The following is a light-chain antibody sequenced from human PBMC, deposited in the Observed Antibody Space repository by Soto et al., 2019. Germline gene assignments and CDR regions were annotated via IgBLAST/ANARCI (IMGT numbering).Light chain of an antibody. J-gene: IGKJ1*01. CDR1: ESVAGH. Sequence: EILMTQSPATLSVSPGERATLSCRASESVAGHLAWYQQKPGQAPRLLIHGSSIRATGIPVRFSGSGSGTDFTLTISRLEPEDFAVYYCQQYGSSPWTFGQGTKVDIK. CDR3: QQYGSSPWT. V-gene: IGKV3-15*01. CDR2: GSS.